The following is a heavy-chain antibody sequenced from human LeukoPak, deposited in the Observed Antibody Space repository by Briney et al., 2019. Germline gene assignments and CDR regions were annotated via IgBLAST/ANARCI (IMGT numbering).Heavy chain of an antibody. V-gene: IGHV3-33*01. CDR1: GVIFSHYG. J-gene: IGHJ4*01. D-gene: IGHD4-11*01. CDR2: IWSDGSTR. Sequence: PGKSLRLTCVASGVIFSHYGRHWVRQAPGKGLGWVAVIWSDGSTRFYADSVKGRFTNSRYHSQNTVSLEMNSLRVDDTAIYSCARDAQRGFDYSNSLKYWGHGTLVTVSS. CDR3: ARDAQRGFDYSNSLKY.